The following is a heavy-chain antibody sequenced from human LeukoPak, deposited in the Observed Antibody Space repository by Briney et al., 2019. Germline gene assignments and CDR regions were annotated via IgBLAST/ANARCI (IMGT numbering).Heavy chain of an antibody. D-gene: IGHD3-10*01. J-gene: IGHJ2*01. CDR3: ARAGGKGPSLGDFDL. V-gene: IGHV4-4*07. CDR2: IYTSGST. Sequence: PSETLSLTCTVSGGSISGYYWSSIRQPAGKGLEWIGRIYTSGSTNYNSSLKSRVIMSVDTSKNQFSLKLSSVTAADTAVYYCARAGGKGPSLGDFDLWGRGTLVTVSS. CDR1: GGSISGYY.